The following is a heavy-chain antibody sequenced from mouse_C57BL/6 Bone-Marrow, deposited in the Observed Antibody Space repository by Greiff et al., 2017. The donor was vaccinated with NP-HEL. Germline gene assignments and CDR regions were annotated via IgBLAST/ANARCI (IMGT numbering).Heavy chain of an antibody. CDR3: ARDWFAY. CDR2: ISDGGSYT. V-gene: IGHV5-4*01. J-gene: IGHJ3*01. CDR1: GFTFSSYA. Sequence: EVQRVESGGGLVKPGGSLKLSCAASGFTFSSYAMSWVRQTPEKRLEWVATISDGGSYTYYPDNVKGRLTISRDNAKNNLYLQMSHLKSEDTAMYYCARDWFAYWGQGTLVTVSA.